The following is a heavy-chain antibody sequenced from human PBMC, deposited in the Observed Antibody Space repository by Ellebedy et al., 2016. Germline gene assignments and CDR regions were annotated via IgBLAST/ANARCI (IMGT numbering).Heavy chain of an antibody. CDR3: ARQILDTAMVYFYLYAMDV. CDR2: LWSDGVTK. J-gene: IGHJ6*02. D-gene: IGHD5-18*01. CDR1: GFTFSSYG. Sequence: GGSLRLSCAASGFTFSSYGVHWVRQAPGKGLQWVAVLWSDGVTKYYADSVKGRFTISRDNSNNTLYLQLNNLRGEDTAVYYCARQILDTAMVYFYLYAMDVWGQGTTVTVSS. V-gene: IGHV3-33*08.